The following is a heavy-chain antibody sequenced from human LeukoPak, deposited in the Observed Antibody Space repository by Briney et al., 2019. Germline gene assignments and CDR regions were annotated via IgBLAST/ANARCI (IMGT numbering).Heavy chain of an antibody. V-gene: IGHV3-23*01. CDR1: GFSFSDYY. D-gene: IGHD2-2*01. Sequence: GGSLRLSCAASGFSFSDYYVSWIRQAPGKGLEWVSAISGSGGSTYYADSVKGRFTISRDNSKNTLYLQMNSLRAEDTAVYYCAKNALTHYIVVVPAATVIDYWGQGTLVTVSS. CDR3: AKNALTHYIVVVPAATVIDY. CDR2: ISGSGGST. J-gene: IGHJ4*02.